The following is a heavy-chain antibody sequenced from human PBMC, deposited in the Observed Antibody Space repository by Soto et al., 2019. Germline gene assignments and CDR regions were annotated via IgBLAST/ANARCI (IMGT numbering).Heavy chain of an antibody. CDR1: DFIVGRNF. V-gene: IGHV3-53*01. CDR3: ASWGSNWFFDY. D-gene: IGHD3-16*01. J-gene: IGHJ4*02. CDR2: IYSGGST. Sequence: GGSLILSCAVTDFIVGRNFMTWVRQAPGKGLEWVSVIYSGGSTHYADSVKGRFTISRDNSKNTLYLQMNSLRAEDTAVYYCASWGSNWFFDYWGQGTLVTVSS.